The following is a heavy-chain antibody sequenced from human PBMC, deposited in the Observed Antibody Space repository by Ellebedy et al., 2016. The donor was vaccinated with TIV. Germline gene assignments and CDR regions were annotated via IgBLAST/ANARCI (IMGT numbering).Heavy chain of an antibody. Sequence: PGGSLRLSCTASGFTLRDYGVSWVRQAPGKGLEWVGFFRGIPYGGTTEYAASVKGRFTISRDDSKGIAYLQMNSLNTEDTAVYYCARSGRMDVWGQGTTVAVSS. CDR1: GFTLRDYG. CDR3: ARSGRMDV. V-gene: IGHV3-49*04. CDR2: FRGIPYGGTT. D-gene: IGHD6-25*01. J-gene: IGHJ6*02.